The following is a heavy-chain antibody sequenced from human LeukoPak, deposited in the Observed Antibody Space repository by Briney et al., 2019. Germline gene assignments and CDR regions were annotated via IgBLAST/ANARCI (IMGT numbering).Heavy chain of an antibody. D-gene: IGHD7-27*01. CDR3: TTGSLRLTGNDY. V-gene: IGHV3-15*01. Sequence: GGSLRLSCAASGFTFSNAWMSWVRQAPGKGLEWVGRIKSKTDGGTTDYAAPVKGRFTISRDDSKNTLYLQMNSLKTEDTAVYYCTTGSLRLTGNDYWGQGTLVTVSS. J-gene: IGHJ4*02. CDR2: IKSKTDGGTT. CDR1: GFTFSNAW.